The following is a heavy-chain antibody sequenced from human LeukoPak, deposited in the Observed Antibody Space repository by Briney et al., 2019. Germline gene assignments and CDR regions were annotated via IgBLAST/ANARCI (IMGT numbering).Heavy chain of an antibody. CDR3: ARKTGSYSPVDY. D-gene: IGHD1-26*01. J-gene: IGHJ4*02. V-gene: IGHV3-23*01. CDR1: GITVSNYG. CDR2: ISASGTST. Sequence: PGGSLRLSCAASGITVSNYGMTWVRQAPGKGLEWVSAISASGTSTYYADSVKGRFTISRDNSKNTLYLQMNSLRAEDTAVYYCARKTGSYSPVDYWGQGTLVTVSS.